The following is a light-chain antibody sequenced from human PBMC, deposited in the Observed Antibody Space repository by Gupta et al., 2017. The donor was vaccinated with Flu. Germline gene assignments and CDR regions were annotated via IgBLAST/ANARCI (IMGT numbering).Light chain of an antibody. CDR1: SNDVGGSNR. CDR2: DVT. J-gene: IGLJ1*01. Sequence: QSAPTQPRSVSGSPGQSVTISCTGSSNDVGGSNRVSWYQQRPGNPPKLILYDVTERPSGVPDRFSGSKSGNTASLTISGLQADDEADYYCSSHAGRVTWVFGTGTTVTVL. V-gene: IGLV2-11*01. CDR3: SSHAGRVTWV.